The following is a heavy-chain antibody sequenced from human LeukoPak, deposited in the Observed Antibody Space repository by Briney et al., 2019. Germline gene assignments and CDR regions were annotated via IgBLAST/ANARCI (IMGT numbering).Heavy chain of an antibody. CDR2: IYYSGST. Sequence: SETLSLTCTVSGGSISSYYWSWLRQPPGKGLEWIGYIYYSGSTNYNPSLKSRVTVSVDTSKNQFSLKLSSVTAADTAVYYCARLRHYGSGSYFYFDYWGQGTLVTVSS. J-gene: IGHJ4*02. D-gene: IGHD3-10*01. CDR1: GGSISSYY. CDR3: ARLRHYGSGSYFYFDY. V-gene: IGHV4-59*08.